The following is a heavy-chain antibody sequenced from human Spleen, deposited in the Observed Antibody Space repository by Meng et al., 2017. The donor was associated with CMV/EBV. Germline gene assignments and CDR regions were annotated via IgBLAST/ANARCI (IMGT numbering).Heavy chain of an antibody. J-gene: IGHJ4*02. CDR2: ISGSSSYI. CDR3: ASFRSG. Sequence: GESLKISCAASGFTFSSYSMNWVRQAPGKGLEWVSSISGSSSYIYYADSVKGRFTISRDNAKNSLYLQMNSLSAEDTAVYYCASFRSGWGQGTLVTVSS. CDR1: GFTFSSYS. D-gene: IGHD6-25*01. V-gene: IGHV3-21*01.